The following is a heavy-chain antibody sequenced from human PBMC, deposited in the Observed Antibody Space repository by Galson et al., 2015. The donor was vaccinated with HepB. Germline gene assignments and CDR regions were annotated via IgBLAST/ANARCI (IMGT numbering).Heavy chain of an antibody. V-gene: IGHV1-46*01. CDR3: ARDCGGSYPEAPDY. J-gene: IGHJ4*02. CDR1: AYTFTSYY. D-gene: IGHD1-26*01. Sequence: SVKVSCRASAYTFTSYYIHWVRQAPGQGLEWMGIINPSGGSARYAQKFQGRVTMTRDTSTSRVYMELSSLRSEDTAVYYRARDCGGSYPEAPDYWGQGTLVTVSS. CDR2: INPSGGSA.